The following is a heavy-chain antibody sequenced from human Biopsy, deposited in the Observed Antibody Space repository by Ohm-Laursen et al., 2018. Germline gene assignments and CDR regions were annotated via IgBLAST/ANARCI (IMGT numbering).Heavy chain of an antibody. CDR2: ISASGNHI. V-gene: IGHV3-21*01. J-gene: IGHJ4*02. D-gene: IGHD1-1*01. CDR3: ARDQRGPSLLEAKLTPNYFDY. CDR1: GFTFSGFS. Sequence: SLRLSCAASGFTFSGFSMNWVRQAPGKGLEWVSSISASGNHIYYTDSVKGRFTVSRDNGKSSVYLQMNSLRVEDTAVYYCARDQRGPSLLEAKLTPNYFDYWGRGSLVTVSS.